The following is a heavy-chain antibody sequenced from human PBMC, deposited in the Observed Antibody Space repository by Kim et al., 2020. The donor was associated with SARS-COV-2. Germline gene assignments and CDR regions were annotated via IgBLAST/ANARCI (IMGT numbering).Heavy chain of an antibody. Sequence: ASVKVSCKASGYTFTSYAMHWVRQAPGQRLEWMGWINAGNGNTKYSQKFQGRVTITRDTSASTAYMELSSLRSEDTAVYYCARSSNLITIFGVVIIPREGYLDYWGQGTLVTVSS. CDR3: ARSSNLITIFGVVIIPREGYLDY. CDR2: INAGNGNT. CDR1: GYTFTSYA. J-gene: IGHJ4*02. V-gene: IGHV1-3*01. D-gene: IGHD3-3*01.